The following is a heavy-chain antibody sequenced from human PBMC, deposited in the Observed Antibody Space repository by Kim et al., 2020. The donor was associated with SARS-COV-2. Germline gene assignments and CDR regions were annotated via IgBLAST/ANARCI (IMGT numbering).Heavy chain of an antibody. D-gene: IGHD2-8*01. CDR2: FDPEDGET. V-gene: IGHV1-24*01. J-gene: IGHJ5*02. Sequence: ASVKVSCKVSGYTLTELSMHWVRQAPGKGLEWMGGFDPEDGETIYAQKFQGRVTMTEDTSTDTAYMELSSLRSEDTAVYYCATEGSNCTNGVCENWFDPWGQGTLVTVSS. CDR1: GYTLTELS. CDR3: ATEGSNCTNGVCENWFDP.